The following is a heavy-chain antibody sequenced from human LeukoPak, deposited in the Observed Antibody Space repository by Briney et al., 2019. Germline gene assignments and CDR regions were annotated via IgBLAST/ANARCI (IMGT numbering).Heavy chain of an antibody. CDR3: ATNDYDFWSGYSTSNNWFDP. D-gene: IGHD3-3*01. CDR2: IYPGDSDT. Sequence: GESLKISCKTSGYDFARKWIGWVRQMPGKGLEWMGFIYPGDSDTRYNPSFQGQVTISADKSISTTYLQWTSLKASDTAMYYCATNDYDFWSGYSTSNNWFDPWGQGTLVTVSS. V-gene: IGHV5-51*01. J-gene: IGHJ5*02. CDR1: GYDFARKW.